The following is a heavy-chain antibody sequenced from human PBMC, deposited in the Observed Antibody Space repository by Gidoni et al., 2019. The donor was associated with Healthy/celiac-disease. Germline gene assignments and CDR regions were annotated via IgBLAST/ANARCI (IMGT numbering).Heavy chain of an antibody. CDR1: GGSISSSSYY. Sequence: QLQLQESGPGLVKPSETLSLTGTVSGGSISSSSYYWGWIRQPPGKGLALIGSIYCSGSTYYNPSLTSRVTISVDTSKNQFSLKLSSVTAADSAVYYCACLPRDGYATAQTGTTEFVDYWGQGTLVTVSS. D-gene: IGHD5-12*01. V-gene: IGHV4-39*01. CDR3: ACLPRDGYATAQTGTTEFVDY. J-gene: IGHJ4*02. CDR2: IYCSGST.